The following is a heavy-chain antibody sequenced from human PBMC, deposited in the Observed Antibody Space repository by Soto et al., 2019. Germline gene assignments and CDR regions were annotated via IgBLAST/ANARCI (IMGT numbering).Heavy chain of an antibody. CDR3: AQYGSRNFDY. D-gene: IGHD1-26*01. Sequence: QVQLVESGGGVVQPGRSLRLSCAASGFTFSHYAMHWVRQAPGKGLEWVALMSYDGSNEYYADSVKGRFTISRDNSKNTLYRQMTSMRAEDTAVYYCAQYGSRNFDYWGQGTLVTVSS. CDR2: MSYDGSNE. CDR1: GFTFSHYA. V-gene: IGHV3-30*18. J-gene: IGHJ4*02.